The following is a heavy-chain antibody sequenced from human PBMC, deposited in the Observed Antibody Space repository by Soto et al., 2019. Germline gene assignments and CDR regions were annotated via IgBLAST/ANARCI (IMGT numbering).Heavy chain of an antibody. J-gene: IGHJ6*02. Sequence: QVQLVESGGGVVQPGRSLRLSCAASGFTFSSYAMHWVRQAPGKGLEWVAVISYDGSNKYCADSVKGRFTISRDNSKNTLYLQMNSLRAEDTAVYYCARDPGWLQTGYYGMDVWGQGTTVTVSS. CDR3: ARDPGWLQTGYYGMDV. D-gene: IGHD5-12*01. CDR1: GFTFSSYA. CDR2: ISYDGSNK. V-gene: IGHV3-30-3*01.